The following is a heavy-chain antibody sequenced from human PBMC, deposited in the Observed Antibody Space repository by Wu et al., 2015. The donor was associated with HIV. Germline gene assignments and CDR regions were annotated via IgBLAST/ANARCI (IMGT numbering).Heavy chain of an antibody. CDR2: INPNSGGT. V-gene: IGHV1-2*02. CDR3: ARVRTLNSINMVRGVTWFDP. CDR1: GYTFTGYY. Sequence: QVQLVQSGAEVKKPGASVKVSCKASGYTFTGYYIHWVRQAPGQGLEWMGWINPNSGGTNYAQKFQGRVTMSRDTSISTAYMDLSRLRSDDTAVYYCARVRTLNSINMVRGVTWFDPWGQGTLVTVSS. J-gene: IGHJ5*02. D-gene: IGHD3-10*01.